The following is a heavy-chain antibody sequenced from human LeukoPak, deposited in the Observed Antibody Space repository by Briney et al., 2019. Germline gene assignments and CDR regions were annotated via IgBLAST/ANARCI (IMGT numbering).Heavy chain of an antibody. D-gene: IGHD2-2*01. Sequence: PGGSLRLSCAASGFTFSSYAMSWARQAPGKGLEWVSVISGSGDSTSYADSVKGRFTISRDNSKNTLYLQMNSLRAEDTAVYYCAKDPKFTIVVVPAAGEWGQGTLVTVSS. CDR3: AKDPKFTIVVVPAAGE. CDR2: ISGSGDST. J-gene: IGHJ4*02. CDR1: GFTFSSYA. V-gene: IGHV3-23*01.